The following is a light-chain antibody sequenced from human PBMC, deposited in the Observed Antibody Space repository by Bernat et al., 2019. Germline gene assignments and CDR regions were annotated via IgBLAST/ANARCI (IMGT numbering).Light chain of an antibody. J-gene: IGKJ2*01. CDR1: QSISTY. CDR2: GAS. Sequence: DIQMTQSPSSLSASVGDRVTITCRASQSISTYLHWYQQKPGKAPNLLIYGASSLRSGVPSRFSGSGSGTEFTLTISSLQPDDFATYYCQQYNSYSYTFGQGTKLEIK. CDR3: QQYNSYSYT. V-gene: IGKV1-5*01.